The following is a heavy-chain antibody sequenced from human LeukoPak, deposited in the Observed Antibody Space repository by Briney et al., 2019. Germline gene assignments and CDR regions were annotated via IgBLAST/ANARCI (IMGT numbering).Heavy chain of an antibody. J-gene: IGHJ4*02. V-gene: IGHV3-74*01. CDR2: INNDGSSA. CDR1: GFTFSSYW. CDR3: ATRPSGSSGWYLDY. Sequence: GGSLRLSCAASGFTFSSYWMHWVRQTPGKGLIYISRINNDGSSANYADSVRGRFTISRDNAENTLYLQMNSLRAEDTAVYYCATRPSGSSGWYLDYWGQGTLVTVSS. D-gene: IGHD6-19*01.